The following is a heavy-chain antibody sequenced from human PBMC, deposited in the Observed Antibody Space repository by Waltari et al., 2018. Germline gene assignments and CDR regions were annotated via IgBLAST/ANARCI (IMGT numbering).Heavy chain of an antibody. CDR1: GFTFTNHW. CDR3: ARGVTTVEY. V-gene: IGHV3-7*04. D-gene: IGHD2-21*02. J-gene: IGHJ4*02. CDR2: IKQDGSEK. Sequence: EVQLLESGGGLVQPGGSLRLSCSGSGFTFTNHWMTWVRQAPGKGPEWVASIKQDGSEKYYVDSMKGRFTISRDNAKNSLSLQMDSLRAEDTAVYFCARGVTTVEYWGQGTLVTVSS.